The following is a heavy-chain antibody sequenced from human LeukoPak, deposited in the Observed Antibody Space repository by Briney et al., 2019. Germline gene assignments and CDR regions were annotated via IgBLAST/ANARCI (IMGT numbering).Heavy chain of an antibody. V-gene: IGHV3-74*03. Sequence: PGGSLRLSCVASGFSLSNYWMNWARQAPGRGLRWVSHINVDGSDTEYADSVKGRFTISRDNARNTVYLQMNTLRAEDTAVYYGVIDGSGPRPFDLWGQGKMVTVSS. D-gene: IGHD2-2*03. J-gene: IGHJ5*02. CDR1: GFSLSNYW. CDR3: VIDGSGPRPFDL. CDR2: INVDGSDT.